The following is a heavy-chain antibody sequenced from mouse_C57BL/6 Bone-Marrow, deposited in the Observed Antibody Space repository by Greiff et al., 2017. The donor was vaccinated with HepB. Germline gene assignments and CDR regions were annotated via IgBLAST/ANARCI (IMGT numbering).Heavy chain of an antibody. CDR2: ISSGSSTI. CDR3: ARDYYGSSYWVAY. CDR1: GFTFSDYG. D-gene: IGHD1-1*01. Sequence: VQLKESGGGLVKPGGSLKLSCAASGFTFSDYGMHWVRQAPEKGLEWVAYISSGSSTIYYADTVKGRFTISRDNAKNTLFLQMTSLRSEDTAMYYCARDYYGSSYWVAYWGQGTLVTVSA. J-gene: IGHJ3*01. V-gene: IGHV5-17*01.